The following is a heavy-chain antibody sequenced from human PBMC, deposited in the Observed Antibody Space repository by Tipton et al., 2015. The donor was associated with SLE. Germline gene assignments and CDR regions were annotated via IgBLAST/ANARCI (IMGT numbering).Heavy chain of an antibody. Sequence: SLRLSCVASGFTFSSYSMNWVRQAPGKGLEWVSSIYYADSVKGRFTISRDDAKNSLYLQMNSLRAEDTAVYYCVTSGYSSHDTWGQGTLVTVSS. CDR2: I. CDR3: VTSGYSSHDT. D-gene: IGHD5-18*01. CDR1: GFTFSSYS. V-gene: IGHV3-21*01. J-gene: IGHJ5*02.